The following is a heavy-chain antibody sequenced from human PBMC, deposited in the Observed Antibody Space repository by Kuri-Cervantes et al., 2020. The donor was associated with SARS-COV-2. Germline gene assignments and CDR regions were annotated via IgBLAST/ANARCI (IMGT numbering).Heavy chain of an antibody. J-gene: IGHJ5*02. CDR3: ARGGGVRGLMVVFRWRGAGPLDL. CDR1: GYTFTGYY. V-gene: IGHV1-2*04. Sequence: ASVKVSCKASGYTFTGYYMHWVRQAPGQGLEWMGCINPYTGGTQYAQKFQGWVTLTRDTSLSTAFMELSRLTSDDTALYYCARGGGVRGLMVVFRWRGAGPLDLWGQGSPVTVSS. D-gene: IGHD3-10*01. CDR2: INPYTGGT.